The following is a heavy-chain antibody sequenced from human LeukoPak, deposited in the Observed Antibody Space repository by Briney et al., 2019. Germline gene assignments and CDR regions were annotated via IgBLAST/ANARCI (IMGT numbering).Heavy chain of an antibody. CDR1: DDSITMYY. V-gene: IGHV4-59*01. Sequence: SETLSLTCTVSDDSITMYYWTWIRQPPGKGLEWIGYVDHTGSTKFNPSLNGRVSISRDTSNNFFPLRLRSVTAADTAVYFCARGRVSSSTWYSTYYYFFYMDFWGKGTTVTVSS. D-gene: IGHD4-11*01. J-gene: IGHJ6*03. CDR2: VDHTGST. CDR3: ARGRVSSSTWYSTYYYFFYMDF.